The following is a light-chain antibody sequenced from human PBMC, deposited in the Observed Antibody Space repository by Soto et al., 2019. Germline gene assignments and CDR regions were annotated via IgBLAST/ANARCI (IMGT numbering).Light chain of an antibody. CDR2: AVS. J-gene: IGKJ1*01. CDR3: QQSDSTPRT. CDR1: QRISNF. V-gene: IGKV1-39*01. Sequence: DIQMTQSPSSLSASVGDRVTITCRASQRISNFVNWYQQKPGKAPTLLIYAVSSLHSGVPSRFSGSGSGTHFTLIIDSLQLEDFATYYCQQSDSTPRTFGQGTKVDIK.